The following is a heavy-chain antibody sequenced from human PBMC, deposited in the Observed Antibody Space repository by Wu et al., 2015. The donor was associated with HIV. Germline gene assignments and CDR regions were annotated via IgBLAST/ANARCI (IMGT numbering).Heavy chain of an antibody. CDR3: AKFHGASMAAFDI. D-gene: IGHD1-26*01. CDR1: GYTLTELS. V-gene: IGHV1-24*01. J-gene: IGHJ3*02. CDR2: FDPEDDET. Sequence: QVQLVQSGAEVKKPGASVKVSCKVSGYTLTELSMHWVRQAPGKGLEWMGGFDPEDDETVYAHNFQGRVTMTEDTSTDTAYMELSSLRSEDTAVYYCAKFHGASMAAFDIWGQGTMVTVSS.